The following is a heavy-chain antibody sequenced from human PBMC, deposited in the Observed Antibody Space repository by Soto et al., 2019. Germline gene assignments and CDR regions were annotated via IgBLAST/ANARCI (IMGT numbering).Heavy chain of an antibody. CDR2: TSYDGSNN. CDR3: ARWGTTGGLDV. CDR1: GFTFRSYV. D-gene: IGHD3-16*01. V-gene: IGHV3-33*05. Sequence: QVQLVESGGGVVQPGTSLILSCVGSGFTFRSYVIHWVRQAPGKGLEWVALTSYDGSNNFYGDSVKGRFTISRHNSRNAVELQMDSLRFEDTALYYCARWGTTGGLDVWGQGTLVSVSS. J-gene: IGHJ4*02.